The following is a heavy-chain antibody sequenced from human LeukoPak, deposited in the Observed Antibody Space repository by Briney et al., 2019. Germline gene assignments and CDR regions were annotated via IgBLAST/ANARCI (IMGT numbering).Heavy chain of an antibody. V-gene: IGHV4-38-2*02. D-gene: IGHD2-15*01. J-gene: IGHJ4*02. Sequence: KPSETLSLTXTVSGYSISSGYYWGWIRQPPGKGLEWIGSIYHSGTTYYNPSLKSRVTISVDTSKNQFSLKVTSVTAADTAVYYCARNLGVVVTGTAPYFDYWGQGTLVTVSS. CDR3: ARNLGVVVTGTAPYFDY. CDR2: IYHSGTT. CDR1: GYSISSGYY.